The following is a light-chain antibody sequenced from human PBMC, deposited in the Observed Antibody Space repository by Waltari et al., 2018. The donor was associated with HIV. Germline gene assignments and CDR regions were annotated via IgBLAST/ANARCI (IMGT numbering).Light chain of an antibody. CDR1: NIGYKS. J-gene: IGLJ2*01. CDR3: QVWDTTTV. Sequence: SYELTQPLSVSVALGQTARITCGGKNIGYKSVHWYQKKTGQAPVLVIYNDKYRPSGIPERFSGSKSGNTATLTITGAQAGDEADYFCQVWDTTTVFGGGTNLTVL. V-gene: IGLV3-9*02. CDR2: NDK.